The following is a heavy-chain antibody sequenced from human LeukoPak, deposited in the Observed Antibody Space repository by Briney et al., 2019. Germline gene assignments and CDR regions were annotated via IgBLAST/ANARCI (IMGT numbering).Heavy chain of an antibody. Sequence: SGPTLVNPAQTLTLTCTFSGFSLSTSGVGVGWIRQPPGKALEWLALLYWDDYKRYSPSLKSRLTITKDTSKNQVVLTMTNMDPVDTATYYCAHRRRYYYGSGSYYTGVYYFDYWGQGTLVTVSS. CDR3: AHRRRYYYGSGSYYTGVYYFDY. CDR1: GFSLSTSGVG. D-gene: IGHD3-10*01. CDR2: LYWDDYK. J-gene: IGHJ4*02. V-gene: IGHV2-5*02.